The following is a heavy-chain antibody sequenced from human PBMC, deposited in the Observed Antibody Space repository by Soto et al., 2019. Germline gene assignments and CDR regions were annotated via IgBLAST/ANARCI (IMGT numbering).Heavy chain of an antibody. CDR2: IHPHSGAT. J-gene: IGHJ5*02. CDR1: GYTFTGNY. Sequence: QVQLVQSGAGVKKPGASVKVSCEATGYTFTGNYLHWVRQAPGQGLEWMGWIHPHSGATKYAQKFQGWVTMTRDTSISTAYLDLSSLKSNDTAVYYCVREGVGPTYGWFDPWGQGTLVTVSS. V-gene: IGHV1-2*04. CDR3: VREGVGPTYGWFDP. D-gene: IGHD2-8*01.